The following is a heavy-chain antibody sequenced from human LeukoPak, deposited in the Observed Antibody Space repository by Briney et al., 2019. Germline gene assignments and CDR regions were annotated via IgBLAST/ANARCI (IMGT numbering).Heavy chain of an antibody. V-gene: IGHV5-51*01. D-gene: IGHD1-7*01. J-gene: IGHJ4*02. CDR1: GYSFTNYW. CDR2: IYPGDSDT. CDR3: ARKETGTLDPFDY. Sequence: GESLKISCKGSGYSFTNYWIGWVRQMPGKSLEWIGIIYPGDSDTRYSPSFQGQVTISADKSITTAYLQWSSLKASDSAMYYCARKETGTLDPFDYWGQGTLVTVSS.